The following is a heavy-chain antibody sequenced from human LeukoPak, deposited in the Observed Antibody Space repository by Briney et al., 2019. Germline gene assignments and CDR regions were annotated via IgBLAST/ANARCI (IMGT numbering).Heavy chain of an antibody. D-gene: IGHD5-18*01. V-gene: IGHV1-18*01. CDR1: GYTFTSYA. CDR3: ARDSSAMVPNYFDY. J-gene: IGHJ4*02. CDR2: ISAYNGNR. Sequence: ASVKVSFKASGYTFTSYAISWVRQAPGQGLEWMGWISAYNGNRNYAQKPQGRVTMTTDTSTSTAYMELRSLRSDDTAVYYCARDSSAMVPNYFDYWGEGTLVTVSS.